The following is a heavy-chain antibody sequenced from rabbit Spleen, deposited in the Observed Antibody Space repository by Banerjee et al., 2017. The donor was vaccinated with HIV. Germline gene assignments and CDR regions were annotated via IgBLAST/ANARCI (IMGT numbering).Heavy chain of an antibody. CDR2: IYTGDGTT. Sequence: QEQLVESGGGLVQPEGSLTLTCTASGFSFSSNYDICWVRQAPGKGLEWIGYIYTGDGTTGYASWVNGRFTISKTSSTTMTLQMTSLTGADTATYFCGRGGDWGSRFDLWGQAPWSPS. CDR1: GFSFSSNYD. V-gene: IGHV1S45*01. J-gene: IGHJ3*01. D-gene: IGHD2-1*01. CDR3: GRGGDWGSRFDL.